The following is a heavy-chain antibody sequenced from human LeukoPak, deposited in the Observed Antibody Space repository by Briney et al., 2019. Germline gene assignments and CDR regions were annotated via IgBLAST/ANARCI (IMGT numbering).Heavy chain of an antibody. Sequence: SETLSLTCTVSGDSLTGYYWGWIRQPPGKGLEWIGNIYYTGNTYYNPSLKSRVTISLDTSKNQFSLKVISMTAADTAVYYCMKSDGSGLIRICGRGTMVTVSS. CDR3: MKSDGSGLIRI. D-gene: IGHD3-22*01. V-gene: IGHV4-39*07. CDR2: IYYTGNT. CDR1: GDSLTGYY. J-gene: IGHJ3*02.